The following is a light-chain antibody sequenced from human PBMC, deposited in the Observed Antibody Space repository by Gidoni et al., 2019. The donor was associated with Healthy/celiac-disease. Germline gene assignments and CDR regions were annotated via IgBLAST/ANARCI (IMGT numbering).Light chain of an antibody. J-gene: IGKJ2*01. Sequence: DIQMTQSPSILAAAVGERVIITCRARQSISSLLAWYQQKPGKAPKLLIYKASSLESGVPSRFSGSGSGTEFTLTISSLQPDDFATYYCQQYNSYSYTFGQGTKLEIK. V-gene: IGKV1-5*03. CDR2: KAS. CDR1: QSISSL. CDR3: QQYNSYSYT.